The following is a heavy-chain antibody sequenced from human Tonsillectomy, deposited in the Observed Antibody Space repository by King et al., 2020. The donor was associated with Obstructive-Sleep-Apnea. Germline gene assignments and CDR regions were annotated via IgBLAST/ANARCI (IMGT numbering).Heavy chain of an antibody. CDR1: GFTFSNYW. V-gene: IGHV3-7*04. CDR3: ARGLNYFDY. CDR2: IKQVVYEK. Sequence: EVQLVESGGGLVQPGGSLRLSCAASGFTFSNYWLSWVRQSPGKGLEWVANIKQVVYEKHYVDSVKGRFTISRDNAKNPLSLQMNSLRAEDTAVYYCARGLNYFDYWGQGTLVTVSS. J-gene: IGHJ4*02.